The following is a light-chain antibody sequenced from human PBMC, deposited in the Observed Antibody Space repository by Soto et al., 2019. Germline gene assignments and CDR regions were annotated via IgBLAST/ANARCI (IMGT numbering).Light chain of an antibody. J-gene: IGKJ5*01. CDR2: AAS. CDR3: QQSYSTPIT. Sequence: DIQMPQSPSSLSASVGDRVTITCRASQSISNYLNWYQQKPGKAPKVLIYAASNLQSGVPSRFSGSGSGTDFTLTISSLQPEDFATYYCQQSYSTPITFGQGTRLEIK. CDR1: QSISNY. V-gene: IGKV1-39*01.